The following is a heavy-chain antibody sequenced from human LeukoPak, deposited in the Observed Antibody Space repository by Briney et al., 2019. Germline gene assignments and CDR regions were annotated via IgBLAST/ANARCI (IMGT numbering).Heavy chain of an antibody. Sequence: GGSLRLSCAASGFTFSNYAMSWVRQAPGKGPEWVSAISGSGGSTYKADSVKGRFTISRDNSKNTLYLQMDSLRAEDTAVYYCAKRSSHAKDDYWGQGTLVTVSS. CDR3: AKRSSHAKDDY. CDR1: GFTFSNYA. J-gene: IGHJ4*02. CDR2: ISGSGGST. D-gene: IGHD2-2*01. V-gene: IGHV3-23*01.